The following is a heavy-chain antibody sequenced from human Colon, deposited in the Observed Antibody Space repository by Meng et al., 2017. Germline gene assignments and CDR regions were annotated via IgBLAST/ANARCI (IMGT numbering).Heavy chain of an antibody. CDR1: GFMFSSYW. CDR3: TRYYDATVPFDH. Sequence: DVELVEAGGGLRETGGSLRLSCAASGFMFSSYWRHWVRQVPGKGLVWFSRINSYGTITNYADSVKGRFTISRDNAKNTLYLQMDSLRAEDTAVYYCTRYYDATVPFDHWGQGTLVTVSS. J-gene: IGHJ4*02. CDR2: INSYGTIT. D-gene: IGHD3-16*01. V-gene: IGHV3-74*01.